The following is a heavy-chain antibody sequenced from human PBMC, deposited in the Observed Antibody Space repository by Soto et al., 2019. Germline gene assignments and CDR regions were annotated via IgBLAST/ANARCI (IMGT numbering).Heavy chain of an antibody. CDR3: ARDSLTGNYFDP. D-gene: IGHD2-21*02. V-gene: IGHV4-30-2*01. Sequence: QMRLQESGSGLVKPSQTLSLTCAVSGGSISSGGYAWNWIRQPPGKGLEWIGYIYHSGYTSYNPXXXXXXXXXXXXXXXXXXXXXXXVTAXXXXXXXCARDSLTGNYFDPWGQGTLVTVSS. CDR1: GGSISSGGYA. J-gene: IGHJ5*02. CDR2: IYHSGYT.